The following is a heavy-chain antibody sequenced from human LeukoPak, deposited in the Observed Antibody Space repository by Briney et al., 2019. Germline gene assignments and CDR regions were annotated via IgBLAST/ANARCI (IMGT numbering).Heavy chain of an antibody. D-gene: IGHD6-13*01. CDR3: AKDIYRAAIRLDC. CDR1: GFTFSSYA. Sequence: GGSLRLSCAASGFTFSSYAMSWVRQAPGKGLEWVSALSGTGGSTYYADSVKGRFTISRDNSENTLYLQMNSLRAEDTAVYYCAKDIYRAAIRLDCWGQGTLVTDSS. J-gene: IGHJ4*02. V-gene: IGHV3-23*01. CDR2: LSGTGGST.